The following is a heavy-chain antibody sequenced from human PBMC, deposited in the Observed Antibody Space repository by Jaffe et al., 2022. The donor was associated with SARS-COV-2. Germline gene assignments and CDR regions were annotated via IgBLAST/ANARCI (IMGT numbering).Heavy chain of an antibody. CDR3: AKDGYPRGYYYYGMDV. Sequence: EVQLVESGGGLVQPGRSLRLSCAASGFTFDDYAMHWVRQAPGKGLEWVSGISWNSGSIGYADSVKGRFTISRDNAKNSLYLQMNSLRAEDTALYYCAKDGYPRGYYYYGMDVWGQGTTVTVSS. CDR1: GFTFDDYA. D-gene: IGHD6-25*01. J-gene: IGHJ6*02. CDR2: ISWNSGSI. V-gene: IGHV3-9*01.